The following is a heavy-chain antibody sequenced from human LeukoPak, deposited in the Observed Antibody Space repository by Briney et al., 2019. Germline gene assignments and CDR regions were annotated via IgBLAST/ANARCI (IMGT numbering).Heavy chain of an antibody. D-gene: IGHD1/OR15-1a*01. CDR3: ASGSSGSN. CDR1: GFTFDDYA. CDR2: ISWNSGSI. V-gene: IGHV3-9*01. J-gene: IGHJ4*02. Sequence: PGGSLRLSCAASGFTFDDYAMHWVRQAPGKGLEWASGISWNSGSIGYADSVKGRFTISRDNAKNSLYLQMNSLRAEDTALYYCASGSSGSNWGQGTLVTVSS.